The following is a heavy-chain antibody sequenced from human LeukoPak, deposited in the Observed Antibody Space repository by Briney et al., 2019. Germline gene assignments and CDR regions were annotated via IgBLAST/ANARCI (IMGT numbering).Heavy chain of an antibody. J-gene: IGHJ4*02. D-gene: IGHD6-25*01. Sequence: GGSLRLSCAAPGFTFDDYAMHWVRQAPGKGLEWVSLISGDGGSTYYADSVKGRFTISRDNSKNSLYLQMDSLRTEDTALYYCAKVSYSSEPYYFDYWGQGTLVTVSS. CDR2: ISGDGGST. CDR3: AKVSYSSEPYYFDY. CDR1: GFTFDDYA. V-gene: IGHV3-43*02.